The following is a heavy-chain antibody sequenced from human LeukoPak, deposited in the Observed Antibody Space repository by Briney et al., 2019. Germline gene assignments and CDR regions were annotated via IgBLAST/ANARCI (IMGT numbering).Heavy chain of an antibody. D-gene: IGHD3-10*01. CDR1: GGSISSGSYY. Sequence: PSETLSLTCTVSGGSISSGSYYWSWIRQPAGKGLEWIGRIYTSGSTNYNPSPKSRVTISVDTSKNQFSLKLSSVTAADTAVYYCARDPTGSVLDVWGKGTTVTISS. V-gene: IGHV4-61*02. CDR2: IYTSGST. CDR3: ARDPTGSVLDV. J-gene: IGHJ6*04.